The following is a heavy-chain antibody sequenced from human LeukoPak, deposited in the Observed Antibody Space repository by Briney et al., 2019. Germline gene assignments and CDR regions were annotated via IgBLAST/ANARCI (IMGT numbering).Heavy chain of an antibody. CDR1: GFTFSSYS. Sequence: GGSLRLSCAASGFTFSSYSMNWVRQAPGKGLEWVSYISSSSSTIYYADSVKGRFTISRDNAKNSLYLQMNSLRAEDTAVYYCARVGSGLPIFGVVSDYWGQGTLVTVSS. D-gene: IGHD3-3*01. CDR2: ISSSSSTI. CDR3: ARVGSGLPIFGVVSDY. V-gene: IGHV3-48*01. J-gene: IGHJ4*02.